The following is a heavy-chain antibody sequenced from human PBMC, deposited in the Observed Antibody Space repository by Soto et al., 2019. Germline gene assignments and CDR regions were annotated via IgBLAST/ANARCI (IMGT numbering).Heavy chain of an antibody. V-gene: IGHV3-30*18. CDR3: AKEDGGGNASYWYLDL. CDR2: ISYDGTNG. Sequence: QVQLVESGGGVVQPGRSLRLSCAGTGFTFSSYGMHWVRQTPGKGLEWVAGISYDGTNGYYADSVKGRFTISRDNSKNSRYLQMKRQRAEDSAVHYCAKEDGGGNASYWYLDLWGRGALVTVSS. J-gene: IGHJ2*01. CDR1: GFTFSSYG. D-gene: IGHD2-15*01.